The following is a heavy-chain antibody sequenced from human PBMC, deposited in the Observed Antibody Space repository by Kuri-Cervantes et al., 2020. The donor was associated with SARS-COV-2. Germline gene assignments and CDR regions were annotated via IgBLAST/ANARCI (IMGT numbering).Heavy chain of an antibody. V-gene: IGHV3-7*01. D-gene: IGHD2-2*01. Sequence: GESLKISCAASGFIFSGYSMNWVRQAPGKGLEWVANIKQDGSEKYYVDSVKGRFTISRDNAKNSLYLQMNSLRAEDTAVYYCARRFHQYQLPHWYFDLWGRGTLVTVSS. CDR2: IKQDGSEK. J-gene: IGHJ2*01. CDR1: GFIFSGYS. CDR3: ARRFHQYQLPHWYFDL.